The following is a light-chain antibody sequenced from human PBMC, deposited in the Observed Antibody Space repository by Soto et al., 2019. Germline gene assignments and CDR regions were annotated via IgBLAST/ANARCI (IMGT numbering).Light chain of an antibody. V-gene: IGKV3-15*01. CDR2: GAS. CDR1: QSVSTN. J-gene: IGKJ3*01. CDR3: QQYDNWPPFT. Sequence: EIVMTQSPATLSVSPGERATLSCRASQSVSTNLAWYQQKPGQPPRLLIYGASTRATGIPARFSGSGSGTEFTLTISSLQSEDFAVYYCQQYDNWPPFTFGPGTELDIK.